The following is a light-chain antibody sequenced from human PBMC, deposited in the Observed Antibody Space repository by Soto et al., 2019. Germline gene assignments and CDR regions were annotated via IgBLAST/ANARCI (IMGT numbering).Light chain of an antibody. CDR3: SSYAGSNNFVV. J-gene: IGLJ2*01. V-gene: IGLV2-8*01. CDR2: EVT. CDR1: SSDVGGYNY. Sequence: QSALTQPPSASGSPGQSVTISCTGTSSDVGGYNYVSWYQQRPGKAPQLMIYEVTKRPSGVPDRFSGSKSGNTASLTVSGLQAEDEADYYCSSYAGSNNFVVFGGGTKVTVL.